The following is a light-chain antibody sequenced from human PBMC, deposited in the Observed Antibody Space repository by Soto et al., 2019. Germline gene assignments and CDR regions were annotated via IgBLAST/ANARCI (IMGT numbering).Light chain of an antibody. CDR1: QSVSSY. V-gene: IGKV3-11*01. J-gene: IGKJ1*01. CDR2: DAS. Sequence: EIGLTQSPSTLSLSPGERVTLSCGASQSVSSYLAWYQQKNGQAPRLLIYDASNRATGIPARFSGSGYGTDFNLTISSLEPEDFAVYFCHQRSNWPWTFGQGTKVDIK. CDR3: HQRSNWPWT.